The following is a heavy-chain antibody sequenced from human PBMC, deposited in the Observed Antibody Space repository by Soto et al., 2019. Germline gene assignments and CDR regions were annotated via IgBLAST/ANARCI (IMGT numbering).Heavy chain of an antibody. D-gene: IGHD6-6*01. V-gene: IGHV4-61*01. Sequence: PPETLAVTCTFSGGSVSIGSYGWSWIRQPPGKGLEWIGYIYYSGSTNYNPSLKSRVTISVDTSKNQFSLKLSSVTAADTAVYYCARVRFSKVAAREYYFDYWGQGTMVTVSS. CDR2: IYYSGST. J-gene: IGHJ4*02. CDR1: GGSVSIGSYG. CDR3: ARVRFSKVAAREYYFDY.